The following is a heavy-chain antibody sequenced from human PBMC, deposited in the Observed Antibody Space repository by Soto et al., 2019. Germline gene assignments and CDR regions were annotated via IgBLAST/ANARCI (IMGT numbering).Heavy chain of an antibody. Sequence: ASVKVSCKASGFSFTGYYIHWLRQAPGQGLEWMGWINAHSGGTEYAQKFQGRVTLTRDTSIATAYLTLTSLTSDDTAVYYCARGPEDHSSWLQNNWFDPWGQGTLVTVSS. CDR3: ARGPEDHSSWLQNNWFDP. J-gene: IGHJ5*02. CDR1: GFSFTGYY. D-gene: IGHD6-13*01. V-gene: IGHV1-2*02. CDR2: INAHSGGT.